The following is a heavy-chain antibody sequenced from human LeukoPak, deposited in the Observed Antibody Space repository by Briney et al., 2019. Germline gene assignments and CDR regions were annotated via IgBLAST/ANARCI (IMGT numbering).Heavy chain of an antibody. J-gene: IGHJ4*02. V-gene: IGHV3-72*01. CDR3: TRVGRHYNFGY. D-gene: IGHD3-10*01. CDR2: TRNKANSYTT. Sequence: GGSLRLSCAASGFTFSSYGMHWVRQAPGKGLEWVARTRNKANSYTTEYAASVKGRFIISRDESKSSLYLQMNSLRAEDTAVYYCTRVGRHYNFGYWGQGTLVSVSS. CDR1: GFTFSSYG.